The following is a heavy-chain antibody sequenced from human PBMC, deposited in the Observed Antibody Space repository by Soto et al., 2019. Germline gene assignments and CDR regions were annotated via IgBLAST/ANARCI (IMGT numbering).Heavy chain of an antibody. J-gene: IGHJ4*02. CDR3: ARIGTLDWIDDY. D-gene: IGHD1-1*01. CDR2: IIPMYGTT. Sequence: QVQLVQSGAEVKKPGSSVKVSCKASGGTFRSYVTSWVRQAPGQGLEWLGGIIPMYGTTYYAQTFQGRVTISADEPTSTALMELSSLRSEDTAVYYCARIGTLDWIDDYWGQGTLVTVSS. CDR1: GGTFRSYV. V-gene: IGHV1-69*12.